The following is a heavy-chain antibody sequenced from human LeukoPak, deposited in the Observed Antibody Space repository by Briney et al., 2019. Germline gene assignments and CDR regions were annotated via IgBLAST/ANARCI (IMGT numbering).Heavy chain of an antibody. D-gene: IGHD1-26*01. V-gene: IGHV3-23*01. CDR3: AKPPGLVGVGDY. J-gene: IGHJ4*02. CDR2: SGDSDGST. Sequence: GGSLRLSCAASGFTLSGSGMTWVRQAPGKGLEWISSSGDSDGSTYYADSVKGRFTISRDNSNNTLYLQMNSLRAEDAAMYFCAKPPGLVGVGDYWGQGTLVTVSS. CDR1: GFTLSGSG.